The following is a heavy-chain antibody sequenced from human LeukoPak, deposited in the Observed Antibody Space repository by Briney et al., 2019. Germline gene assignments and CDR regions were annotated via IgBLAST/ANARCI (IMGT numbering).Heavy chain of an antibody. CDR3: ARASEGIGYFDT. CDR1: GGSISSGSYY. J-gene: IGHJ4*02. CDR2: IYTSGST. V-gene: IGHV4-61*02. D-gene: IGHD3-3*01. Sequence: SQTLSLTCTVSGGSISSGSYYWSWIRQPAGKGLEWIGRIYTSGSTNYSPSLKSRITMSIDTSQNQFSLKLTSVTAADTAVYYCARASEGIGYFDTWGRGSLVTVSS.